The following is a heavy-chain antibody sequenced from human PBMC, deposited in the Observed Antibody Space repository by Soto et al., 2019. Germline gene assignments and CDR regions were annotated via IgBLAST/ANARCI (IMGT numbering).Heavy chain of an antibody. CDR3: ARFLRWRQSNPTGIFDY. D-gene: IGHD2-15*01. V-gene: IGHV4-30-4*01. Sequence: PAQTLSVPCTVPGGPLSIGNFYSNWIRKPQGKGLEWTGYIYYSGSTFYNPSLKSRITISVDTSRNQFSLKLRSVTAADTAAYYCARFLRWRQSNPTGIFDYWGQGTLVTVSS. CDR1: GGPLSIGNFY. CDR2: IYYSGST. J-gene: IGHJ4*02.